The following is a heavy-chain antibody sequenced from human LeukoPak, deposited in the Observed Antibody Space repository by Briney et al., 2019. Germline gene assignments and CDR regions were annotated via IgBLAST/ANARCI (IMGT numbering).Heavy chain of an antibody. CDR3: ARIYYDSSGGAFDI. J-gene: IGHJ3*02. V-gene: IGHV1-2*02. CDR1: GYTFTGYY. D-gene: IGHD3-22*01. CDR2: INPNSGGT. Sequence: ASVKVSCKAFGYTFTGYYMHWVRQAPGQGLEWMGWINPNSGGTNYAQKFQGRVTMTRDTSISTAYMELSRLRSDDTAVYYCARIYYDSSGGAFDIWGQGTMVTVSS.